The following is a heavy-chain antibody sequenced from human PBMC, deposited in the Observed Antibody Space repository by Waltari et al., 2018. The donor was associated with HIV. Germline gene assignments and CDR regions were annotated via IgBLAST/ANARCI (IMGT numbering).Heavy chain of an antibody. V-gene: IGHV3-53*03. J-gene: IGHJ5*02. Sequence: EVQLVESGGGLFRPGGSLRLSCAVSGAHVISDYMTWVRQPPGKGLEWVSTLYVPTTGTDRFYAPSVKGRFTISRDNSENTLYLQMSGLRAEDTAIYYCVRGSLMTTAAPWGQGTLVTVSS. D-gene: IGHD4-17*01. CDR1: GAHVISDY. CDR3: VRGSLMTTAAP. CDR2: LYVPTTGTDR.